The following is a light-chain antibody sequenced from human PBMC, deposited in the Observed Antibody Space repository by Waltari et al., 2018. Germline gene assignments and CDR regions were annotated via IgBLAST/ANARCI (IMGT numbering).Light chain of an antibody. V-gene: IGLV2-14*03. CDR3: SSYTTSATWV. Sequence: QSALTQPASVSGSPGQSITISCTGTNSDVGAYQYVSWYQQNPGKAPKLIIFDVSRRPSGASYRFSGSKSGSTAALTISGLQAGDEADYYCSSYTTSATWVFGGGTRVAVL. J-gene: IGLJ3*02. CDR1: NSDVGAYQY. CDR2: DVS.